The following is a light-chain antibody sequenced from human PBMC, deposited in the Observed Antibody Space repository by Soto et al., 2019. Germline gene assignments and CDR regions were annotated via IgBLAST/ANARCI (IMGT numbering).Light chain of an antibody. CDR3: SSYVSSNSLV. CDR2: DVS. Sequence: QSVLTQPASVSGSPGQSITISCTGTSSDVGSYNYVSWYQQHPGKAPKLMIYDVSDRPSGVSNRFSGSKSGNTASLTISGLQAEDEADYYCSSYVSSNSLVFGGGTKVTVL. CDR1: SSDVGSYNY. J-gene: IGLJ2*01. V-gene: IGLV2-14*03.